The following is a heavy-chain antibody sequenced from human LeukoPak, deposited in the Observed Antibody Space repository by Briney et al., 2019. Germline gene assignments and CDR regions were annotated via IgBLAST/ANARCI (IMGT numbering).Heavy chain of an antibody. V-gene: IGHV3-30-3*01. D-gene: IGHD2-15*01. CDR3: ARSCFAHPCFDY. CDR2: ISYDGSNK. J-gene: IGHJ4*02. Sequence: GRSLRLSCAASGFTFSSYAMHWVRQAPGKGLEWVAVISYDGSNKYYADSVKGRFTISRDNAKNSLYLQMNSLRAEDTAVYYCARSCFAHPCFDYWGQGTLVTVSS. CDR1: GFTFSSYA.